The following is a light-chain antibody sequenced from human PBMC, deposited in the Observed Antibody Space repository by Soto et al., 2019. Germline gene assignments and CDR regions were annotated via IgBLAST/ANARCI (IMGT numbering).Light chain of an antibody. CDR3: QQRSNWPPLLT. CDR2: DAS. J-gene: IGKJ4*01. Sequence: EIVLTQSPATLSLSPGERATLSCRSSQSVSSYFAWYQQKPGQAPRLLIYDASNRATGIPARFSGSGSGTDCTLTISSLEPEDFAVYYCQQRSNWPPLLTFGGGTKVEIK. V-gene: IGKV3-11*01. CDR1: QSVSSY.